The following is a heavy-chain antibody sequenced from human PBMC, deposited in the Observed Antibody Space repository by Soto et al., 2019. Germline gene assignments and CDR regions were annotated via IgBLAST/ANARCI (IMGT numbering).Heavy chain of an antibody. D-gene: IGHD2-15*01. CDR2: ISSSGSTI. CDR3: ARAHQRVAATYSPLQARLDY. Sequence: QVQLVESGGGLVKPGGSLRLSCAASGFTFIDYYMTGIRQAPGKGLEWVSYISSSGSTIYYADSVKGRFTISRDNAKNSLYLQMNSLRAEDTAAYYCARAHQRVAATYSPLQARLDYWGQGTLVTVSS. V-gene: IGHV3-11*01. J-gene: IGHJ4*02. CDR1: GFTFIDYY.